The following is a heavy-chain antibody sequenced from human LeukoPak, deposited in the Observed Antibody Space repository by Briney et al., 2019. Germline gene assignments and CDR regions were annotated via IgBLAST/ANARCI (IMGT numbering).Heavy chain of an antibody. J-gene: IGHJ4*02. CDR2: IWYDGSNK. V-gene: IGHV3-33*01. CDR1: GFSFSNYG. CDR3: ARSNNGGWGYCDY. D-gene: IGHD3-16*01. Sequence: GRSLRLSCAASGFSFSNYGMHWVRQAPGKGLEWVAVIWYDGSNKYYADSVKGRLTISRDNSKNTLYVQMRSLRAEDTAVYYCARSNNGGWGYCDYWGQGSLVTVSS.